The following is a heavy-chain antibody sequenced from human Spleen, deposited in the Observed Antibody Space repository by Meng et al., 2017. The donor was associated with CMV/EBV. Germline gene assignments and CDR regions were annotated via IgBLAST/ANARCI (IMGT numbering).Heavy chain of an antibody. V-gene: IGHV4-61*01. Sequence: SETLSLTCTVSDDSASSASYYWSWIRQPPRKGLEWLGYIHYSGTTKYNSSLKSRVTISVDTSKNQFSLNLISLTPADTAVYFCARVPFYFDSSGYFTFDHWSQGTLVTVSS. J-gene: IGHJ4*02. D-gene: IGHD3-22*01. CDR1: DDSASSASYY. CDR2: IHYSGTT. CDR3: ARVPFYFDSSGYFTFDH.